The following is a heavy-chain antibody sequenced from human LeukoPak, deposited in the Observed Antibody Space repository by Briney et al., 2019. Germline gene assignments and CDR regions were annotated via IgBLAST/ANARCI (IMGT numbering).Heavy chain of an antibody. V-gene: IGHV3-30-3*01. CDR2: ISYDGNNK. J-gene: IGHJ4*02. CDR3: ARDSSLGGG. D-gene: IGHD3-16*01. Sequence: PGGSLRLSCAASGFXFSTYAIHWVRQAPGKGLEWVAVISYDGNNKYYADSVKGRFTISRDNSKNTLYLQMNSLRVEDTAVYYCARDSSLGGGWGQGTLVTVSS. CDR1: GFXFSTYA.